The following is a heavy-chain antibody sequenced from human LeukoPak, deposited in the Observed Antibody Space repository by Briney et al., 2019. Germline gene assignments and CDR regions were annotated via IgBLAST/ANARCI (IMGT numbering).Heavy chain of an antibody. D-gene: IGHD1-26*01. CDR2: ISAYNGNT. V-gene: IGHV1-18*01. J-gene: IGHJ3*02. CDR3: ARDEGKWELPAFDI. CDR1: GYTFTSYG. Sequence: ASVKVPCKASGYTFTSYGISWVRQAPGQGLEWMGWISAYNGNTNYAQKLQGRVTMTTDTSTSTAYMELRSLRSDDTAVYYCARDEGKWELPAFDIWGQGTMVTVSS.